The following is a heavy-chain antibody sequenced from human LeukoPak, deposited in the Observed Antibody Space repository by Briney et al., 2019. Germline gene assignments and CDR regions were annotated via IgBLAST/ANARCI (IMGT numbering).Heavy chain of an antibody. CDR2: IYYSGST. J-gene: IGHJ6*03. Sequence: SETLSLTCTDSGGSISSGDCYWSWIRQPPGKGLEWIGYIYYSGSTYYNPSLKSRVTISVDTSKNQFSLKLSSVTAADTAVYYCARGASDCSSTSCYLYYYYMDVWGKGTTVTVSS. V-gene: IGHV4-30-4*08. D-gene: IGHD2-2*01. CDR3: ARGASDCSSTSCYLYYYYMDV. CDR1: GGSISSGDCY.